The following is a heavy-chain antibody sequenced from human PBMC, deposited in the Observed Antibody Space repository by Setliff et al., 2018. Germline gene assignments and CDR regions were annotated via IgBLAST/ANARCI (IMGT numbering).Heavy chain of an antibody. V-gene: IGHV4-61*02. J-gene: IGHJ4*02. CDR2: IYTSGST. Sequence: PSETLSLTCTVPGGSISSGSYYWSWIRQPAGKGLEWIGRIYTSGSTNYNPSLKSRVTISVDTSKNQFSLKLSSVTAADTAVYYCARDLGHGGDSDYWGQGILVTVSS. CDR3: ARDLGHGGDSDY. CDR1: GGSISSGSYY. D-gene: IGHD2-21*02.